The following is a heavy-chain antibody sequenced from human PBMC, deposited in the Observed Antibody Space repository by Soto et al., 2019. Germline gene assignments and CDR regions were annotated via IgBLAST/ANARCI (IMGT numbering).Heavy chain of an antibody. V-gene: IGHV1-69*01. Sequence: QVQLVQSGAEVKKPGSSVKVSCKASGGTFSSYAISWVRQAPGQGLEWMGGIIPIFGTANYAQKFQGRVTIAADESTSKAYMELSSLRSEDTAVYYCARVRPYYYDSSGYYRNNWFDPWGQGTLVTVSS. CDR1: GGTFSSYA. CDR3: ARVRPYYYDSSGYYRNNWFDP. D-gene: IGHD3-22*01. CDR2: IIPIFGTA. J-gene: IGHJ5*02.